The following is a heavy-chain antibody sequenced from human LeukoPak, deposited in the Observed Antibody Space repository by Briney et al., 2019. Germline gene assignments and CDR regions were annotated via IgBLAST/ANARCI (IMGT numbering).Heavy chain of an antibody. J-gene: IGHJ3*02. CDR3: ASPVPHSSGWYEGDDAFDI. Sequence: ASLKVSCKTSGYAFTNYAITWVRPSPGQGPEWMGWIRTYNGDTTYAPKLQGRVTMTTDTSTRTIYLDMRNLTSDDTAVYYCASPVPHSSGWYEGDDAFDIWGQGTMVTVSS. CDR2: IRTYNGDT. V-gene: IGHV1-18*01. CDR1: GYAFTNYA. D-gene: IGHD6-19*01.